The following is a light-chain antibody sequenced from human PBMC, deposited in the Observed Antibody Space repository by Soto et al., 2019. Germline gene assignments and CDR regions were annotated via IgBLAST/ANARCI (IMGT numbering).Light chain of an antibody. J-gene: IGKJ2*01. CDR1: QSLVYSDGNTY. Sequence: DVVMTQSPLSLPVTLGQPASISCRSSQSLVYSDGNTYLNWFQQRPGQSPRRLIYKVSNRVSGGTDRFSGSGSGTDFTLKISRVEAADVGVYYCKQGTREPETYTFGQGTKLEI. V-gene: IGKV2-30*01. CDR2: KVS. CDR3: KQGTREPETYT.